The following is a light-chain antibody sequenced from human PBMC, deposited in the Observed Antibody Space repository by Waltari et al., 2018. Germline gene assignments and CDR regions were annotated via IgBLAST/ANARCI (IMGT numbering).Light chain of an antibody. CDR1: SSDVGGYES. Sequence: QSALPQPASVPVSPGQSITISCTGTSSDVGGYESVSWHQQHPGKAPKLMIYDVRNRPSGVSNRFSGSKSGNTASLTISGLQAEDEADYYCSSYTSSTTYVLGTGTKVTVL. CDR3: SSYTSSTTYV. J-gene: IGLJ1*01. CDR2: DVR. V-gene: IGLV2-14*03.